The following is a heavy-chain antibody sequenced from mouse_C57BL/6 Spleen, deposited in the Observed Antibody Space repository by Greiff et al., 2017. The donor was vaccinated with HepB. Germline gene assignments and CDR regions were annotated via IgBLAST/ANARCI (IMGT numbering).Heavy chain of an antibody. D-gene: IGHD1-1*01. V-gene: IGHV5-4*01. J-gene: IGHJ3*01. CDR2: ISDGGSYT. CDR3: ARDYGSRSQFAY. Sequence: EVNVVESGGGLVKPGGSLKLSCAASGFTFSSYAMSWVRQTPEKRLEWVATISDGGSYTYYPDNVKGRFTISRDNAKNNLYLQMSHLKSEDTAMYYCARDYGSRSQFAYWGQGTLVTVSA. CDR1: GFTFSSYA.